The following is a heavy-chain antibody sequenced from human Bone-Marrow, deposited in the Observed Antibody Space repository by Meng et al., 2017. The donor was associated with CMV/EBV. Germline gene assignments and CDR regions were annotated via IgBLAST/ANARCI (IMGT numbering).Heavy chain of an antibody. V-gene: IGHV3-7*01. CDR3: ARGKVYFDY. CDR2: IKEDGREK. CDR1: GLTFSDSW. J-gene: IGHJ4*02. Sequence: GGSLRLSCSASGLTFSDSWMTWVRQAPGKGLEWVANIKEDGREKYYVDSVEGRFTVSRDNAKNSLYLQMDSLRVEDTAVYFCARGKVYFDYWGLGSLVTVSS.